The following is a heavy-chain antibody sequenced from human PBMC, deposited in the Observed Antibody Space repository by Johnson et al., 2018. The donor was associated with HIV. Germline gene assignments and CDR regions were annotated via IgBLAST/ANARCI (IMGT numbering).Heavy chain of an antibody. CDR2: ISYDGSNK. D-gene: IGHD3-10*01. CDR1: GFTFSSYA. J-gene: IGHJ3*02. V-gene: IGHV3-30*04. CDR3: AKDYYGSGSKHDAFDI. Sequence: VQVVESGGGVVQPGRSLRLSCAASGFTFSSYAMHWVRQAPGKGLEWVALISYDGSNKFYSDSVKSRFTVSRDNSKNTLYLQMNSLGAEDMTVYYCAKDYYGSGSKHDAFDIWGQGTMVTVSS.